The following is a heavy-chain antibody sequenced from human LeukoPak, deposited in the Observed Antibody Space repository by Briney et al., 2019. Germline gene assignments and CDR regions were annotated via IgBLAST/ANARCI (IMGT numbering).Heavy chain of an antibody. J-gene: IGHJ3*02. V-gene: IGHV4-4*07. Sequence: SETLSLTCTVSGGSISSYYWSWIRQPAGKGLEWIGRIYTSGSTNYNPSLKSRLTMLVGTSKNQFSLKLSSVTAADTAVYYCARAGRGGYCGGDCYSGAFDSWGQGTMVTVSS. D-gene: IGHD2-21*02. CDR2: IYTSGST. CDR3: ARAGRGGYCGGDCYSGAFDS. CDR1: GGSISSYY.